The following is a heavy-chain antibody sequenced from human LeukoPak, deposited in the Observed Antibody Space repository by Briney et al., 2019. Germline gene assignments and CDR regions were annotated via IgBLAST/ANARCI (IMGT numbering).Heavy chain of an antibody. Sequence: GSLRLSCAASGFTFSSYSMNWVRQAPGKGLEWVSSISSSSSYIYYADSVKGRFTISRDNAKNSLYLQMNSLRAEDTAVYYCATQQVGGRDYWGQGTLVTVSS. J-gene: IGHJ4*02. D-gene: IGHD1-26*01. CDR1: GFTFSSYS. V-gene: IGHV3-21*01. CDR3: ATQQVGGRDY. CDR2: ISSSSSYI.